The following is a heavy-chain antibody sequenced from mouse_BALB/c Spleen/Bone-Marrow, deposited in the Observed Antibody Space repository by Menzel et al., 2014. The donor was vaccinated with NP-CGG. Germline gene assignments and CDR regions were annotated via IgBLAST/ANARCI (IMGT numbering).Heavy chain of an antibody. CDR2: IWSGGNT. CDR1: GFSLTTYG. D-gene: IGHD1-1*01. CDR3: ARKLRFYAMDY. Sequence: QVQLQQSGPGLVQPSQSLSITCTVSGFSLTTYGVHWVCQSPGKGLEWLGAIWSGGNTDYNAAFISRLSISKDNSKSQVFFEMNSLQAYDTAIYYCARKLRFYAMDYWGQGTSVTVSS. J-gene: IGHJ4*01. V-gene: IGHV2-2*01.